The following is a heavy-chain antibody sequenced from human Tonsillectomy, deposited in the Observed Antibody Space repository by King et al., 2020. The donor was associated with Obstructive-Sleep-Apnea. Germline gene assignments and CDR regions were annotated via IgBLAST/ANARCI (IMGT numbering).Heavy chain of an antibody. CDR1: GFTFVSYG. CDR3: ARSSLQETSGSYVSLHFDN. CDR2: ITYSGTYT. V-gene: IGHV3-23*04. J-gene: IGHJ4*02. Sequence: VQLVESGGGLVQPGGSLRLSCTASGFTFVSYGMSWFRQAPGKGLDWVSLITYSGTYTYYADSVKGRFTVSRDNSRNTLYLHVSSLRAEDTAIYYCARSSLQETSGSYVSLHFDNWGQGTRVTVSS. D-gene: IGHD3-10*01.